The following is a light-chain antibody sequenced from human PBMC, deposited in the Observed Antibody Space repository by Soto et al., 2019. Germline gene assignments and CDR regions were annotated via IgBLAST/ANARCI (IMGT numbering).Light chain of an antibody. CDR1: QNVDMS. CDR2: EAS. V-gene: IGKV1-33*01. J-gene: IGKJ4*01. Sequence: DIQMTQSPSTLSASVGERVTITCRASQNVDMSLAWYQQKPGKAPKLLIYEASNLETGVPSRFSGSGSGTDFTFTISSLQPEDIATYFCQQYDNVPLTFGGGTKVEIK. CDR3: QQYDNVPLT.